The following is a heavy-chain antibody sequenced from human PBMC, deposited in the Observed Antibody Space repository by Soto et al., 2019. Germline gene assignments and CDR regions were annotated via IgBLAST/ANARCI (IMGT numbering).Heavy chain of an antibody. CDR1: GFTFSSYA. CDR3: AKDRFTMIVVVITAYFQH. D-gene: IGHD3-22*01. J-gene: IGHJ1*01. CDR2: ISGSGGST. Sequence: GGSLSLSCAASGFTFSSYAMSWVRQAPGKGLEWVSAISGSGGSTYYADSVKGRFTISRDNSKNTLYLQMNSLRAEDTAVYYCAKDRFTMIVVVITAYFQHWGQGTLVTVSS. V-gene: IGHV3-23*01.